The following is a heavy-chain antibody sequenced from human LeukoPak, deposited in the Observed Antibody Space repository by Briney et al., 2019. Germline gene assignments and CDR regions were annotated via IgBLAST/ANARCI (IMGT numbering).Heavy chain of an antibody. V-gene: IGHV1-2*02. D-gene: IGHD2-2*01. J-gene: IGHJ6*03. CDR2: INPNSGGT. Sequence: ASVKVSCKASGYTFTGYYMHWVRQAPGQGLEWMGWINPNSGGTNYAQKFQGRVTMTRDTSISTAYMELSRLRSEDTAVYYCARGPTQVVVLGYYYMDVWGKGTTVTVSS. CDR1: GYTFTGYY. CDR3: ARGPTQVVVLGYYYMDV.